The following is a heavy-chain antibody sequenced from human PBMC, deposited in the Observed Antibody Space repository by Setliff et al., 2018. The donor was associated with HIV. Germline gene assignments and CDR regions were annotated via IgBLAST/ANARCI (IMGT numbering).Heavy chain of an antibody. CDR2: IYLTGNT. Sequence: KPSETLSLTCTVSGGSINTDVVSWNWIRQPAGKGLEWIGHIYLTGNTNYNPSLKSRVTISLDSSKSQFSLMMTSLTTADTAVYYCAREGTWESYFAAWGRGMLVTVSS. D-gene: IGHD1-26*01. J-gene: IGHJ4*02. CDR3: AREGTWESYFAA. CDR1: GGSINTDVVS. V-gene: IGHV4-61*09.